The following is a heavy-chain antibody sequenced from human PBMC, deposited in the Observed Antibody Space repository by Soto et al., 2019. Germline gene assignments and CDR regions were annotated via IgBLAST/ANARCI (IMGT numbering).Heavy chain of an antibody. V-gene: IGHV3-23*01. CDR2: ISGSGGST. Sequence: PGGSLRLSCAASGFTFSSYAMSWVRQAPGKGLEWVTAISGSGGSTYYADSVKGRFTISRDNSKNTLYLQMNSLRAEDTAVYYCASWDELTPIVYWGQGTLVTVSS. J-gene: IGHJ4*02. CDR1: GFTFSSYA. D-gene: IGHD3-10*01. CDR3: ASWDELTPIVY.